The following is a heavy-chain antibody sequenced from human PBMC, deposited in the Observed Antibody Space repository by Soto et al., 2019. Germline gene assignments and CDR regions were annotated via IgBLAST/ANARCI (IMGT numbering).Heavy chain of an antibody. CDR3: ATGSTAMAAFDY. CDR2: IYTSGST. D-gene: IGHD5-18*01. CDR1: GGSISSYY. J-gene: IGHJ4*02. V-gene: IGHV4-4*07. Sequence: SETLSLTCTVSGGSISSYYWSWIRQPAGKGLEWIGRIYTSGSTNYNPSLKSRVTISVDTSKNQFSLKLSSVTAADTAVYYCATGSTAMAAFDYWGQGTPVTVS.